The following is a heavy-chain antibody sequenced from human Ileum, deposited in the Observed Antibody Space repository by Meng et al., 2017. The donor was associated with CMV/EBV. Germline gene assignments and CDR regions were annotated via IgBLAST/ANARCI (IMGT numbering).Heavy chain of an antibody. V-gene: IGHV4-4*07. CDR1: GGSMSSYF. Sequence: QVQWQESGPGLVKPSETLSLTCTVSGGSMSSYFWSWIRQPAGKGLEWIGRIYSSGNTNYNPSLKSQVTVSVDTSKNQFYLKMTSVTAADTAVYYCARIPKNGYDYGLDYWGQGTLVTVSS. CDR2: IYSSGNT. J-gene: IGHJ4*02. CDR3: ARIPKNGYDYGLDY. D-gene: IGHD5-12*01.